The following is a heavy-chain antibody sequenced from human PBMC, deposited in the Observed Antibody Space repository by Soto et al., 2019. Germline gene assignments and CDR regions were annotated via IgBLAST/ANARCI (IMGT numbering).Heavy chain of an antibody. CDR1: GDSITSSSHY. J-gene: IGHJ4*02. CDR2: IYYDGNT. Sequence: QLQLQESGPGLVKPSETLSLTCTVSGDSITSSSHYWGWIRQPPGKGLECIANIYYDGNTYYNPSLKSRVAISLDTSKNQFSLRLNSVTAADTAVYYCARSSIEPRVFMYPFDSWGQGPLVTVSS. D-gene: IGHD6-6*01. V-gene: IGHV4-39*01. CDR3: ARSSIEPRVFMYPFDS.